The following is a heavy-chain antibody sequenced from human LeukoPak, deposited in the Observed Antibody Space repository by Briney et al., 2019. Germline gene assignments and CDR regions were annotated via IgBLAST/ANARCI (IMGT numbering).Heavy chain of an antibody. V-gene: IGHV1-46*01. CDR1: GYVFTSHY. CDR2: INPSGGST. CDR3: ARAYSTSSPFDY. D-gene: IGHD6-6*01. J-gene: IGHJ4*02. Sequence: ASVKASCKASGYVFTSHYIHWTRQAPGHGLEWMGMINPSGGSTSYAQKFQGRVTMTRDTSTSTVYLELSSLRSEDTAVYYCARAYSTSSPFDYWGQGTLVTVSS.